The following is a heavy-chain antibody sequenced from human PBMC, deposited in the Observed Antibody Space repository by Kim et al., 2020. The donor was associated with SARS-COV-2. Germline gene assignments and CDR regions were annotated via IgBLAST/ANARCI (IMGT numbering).Heavy chain of an antibody. CDR2: INHSGST. J-gene: IGHJ4*02. D-gene: IGHD6-6*01. V-gene: IGHV4-34*01. CDR3: ARAAYSSSSLDY. Sequence: SETLSLTCAVYGGSFSGYYWSWIRQPPGKGLEWIGEINHSGSTNYNPSLKSRVTISVDTSKNQFSLKLSSVTAADTAVYYCARAAYSSSSLDYWGQGTLV. CDR1: GGSFSGYY.